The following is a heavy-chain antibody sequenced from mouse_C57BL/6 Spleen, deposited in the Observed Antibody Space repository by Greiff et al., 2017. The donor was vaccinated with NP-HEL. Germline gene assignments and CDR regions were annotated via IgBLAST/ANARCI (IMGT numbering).Heavy chain of an antibody. CDR3: ARDYYYGECWFAY. CDR2: INPNNGGT. J-gene: IGHJ3*01. CDR1: GYTFTDYN. V-gene: IGHV1-22*01. D-gene: IGHD1-1*01. Sequence: EVQLQESGPELVKPGASVKMSCKASGYTFTDYNMHWVKQSHGKSLEWIGYINPNNGGTSYNQKFKGKATLTVNKSSSTAYMELRSLTSEDSAVYYCARDYYYGECWFAYWGQGTLVTVSA.